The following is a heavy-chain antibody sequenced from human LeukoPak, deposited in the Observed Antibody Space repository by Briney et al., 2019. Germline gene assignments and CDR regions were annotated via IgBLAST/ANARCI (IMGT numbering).Heavy chain of an antibody. CDR1: GFTFSNYW. CDR2: IKKDGSEK. Sequence: GGSLRLSCAASGFTFSNYWMSWIRQAPGKGLEWVANIKKDGSEKYFVDSVQGRFSISRDYARNSVHLQMNSLRVEDTAVYYCARVEERTCSTSCYAKGHNWFDPWGQGTLVTVSS. D-gene: IGHD2-2*01. CDR3: ARVEERTCSTSCYAKGHNWFDP. J-gene: IGHJ5*02. V-gene: IGHV3-7*05.